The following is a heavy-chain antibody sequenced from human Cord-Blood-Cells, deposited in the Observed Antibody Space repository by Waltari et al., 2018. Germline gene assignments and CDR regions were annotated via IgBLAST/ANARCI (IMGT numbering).Heavy chain of an antibody. V-gene: IGHV1-8*03. CDR1: GYTFPSYD. Sequence: QVQLVQSGAEVKKPGASVKVSCKASGYTFPSYDINWVRQATRQGLEWMGWMNPNSGNTGYAQKFQGRVTITRNTSISTAYMELSSLRSEDTAVYYCARVGGSYYYYYYGMDVWGQGTTVTVSS. CDR3: ARVGGSYYYYYYGMDV. CDR2: MNPNSGNT. J-gene: IGHJ6*02. D-gene: IGHD1-26*01.